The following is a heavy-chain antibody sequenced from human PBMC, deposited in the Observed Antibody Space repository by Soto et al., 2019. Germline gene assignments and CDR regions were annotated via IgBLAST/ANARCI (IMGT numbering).Heavy chain of an antibody. CDR3: ARSHSGDCGCEHYYYYGMDV. J-gene: IGHJ6*02. V-gene: IGHV3-33*01. CDR1: GFTFSSYG. CDR2: IWYDGSNK. Sequence: QVQLVESGGGVVQPGRSVRLSCAASGFTFSSYGMNWVRQAPGKGLEWVGVIWYDGSNKYYADSVKGRFTISRDNSKNTLYMQKNRVRANETAVYYCARSHSGDCGCEHYYYYGMDVWGQGTTVTVSS. D-gene: IGHD2-21*02.